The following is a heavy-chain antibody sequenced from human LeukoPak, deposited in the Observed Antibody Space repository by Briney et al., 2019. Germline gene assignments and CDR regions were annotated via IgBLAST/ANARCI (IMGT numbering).Heavy chain of an antibody. CDR1: NYSISNSLY. D-gene: IGHD4-17*01. CDR3: ARGTYGYYMDV. J-gene: IGHJ6*03. V-gene: IGHV4-38-2*02. Sequence: SETLSPTCSGSNYSISNSLYWGWLRQPPGKGLEWIGSIYRSGSTFYNPSLKSRVTISLDTSKNQFSLKLSSVTAADTAVYFCARGTYGYYMDVWGKGTTVTVSS. CDR2: IYRSGST.